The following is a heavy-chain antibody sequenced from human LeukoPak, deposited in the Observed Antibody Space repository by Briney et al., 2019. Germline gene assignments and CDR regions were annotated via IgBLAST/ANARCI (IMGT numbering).Heavy chain of an antibody. CDR1: GFTFNSYA. Sequence: PGGSLSLSCSASGFTFNSYAMHWVRQAPGKGLEYVSGISSSGASTYFADSVNSRFTISRDNSKSTLWLQMSSLRTEDTAVYYCVKDLQNSSPSYWGQGTLVTVSS. CDR3: VKDLQNSSPSY. V-gene: IGHV3-64D*06. CDR2: ISSSGAST. D-gene: IGHD6-19*01. J-gene: IGHJ4*02.